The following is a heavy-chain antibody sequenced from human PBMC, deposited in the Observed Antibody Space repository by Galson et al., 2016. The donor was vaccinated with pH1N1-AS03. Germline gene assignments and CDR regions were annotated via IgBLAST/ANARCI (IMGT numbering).Heavy chain of an antibody. J-gene: IGHJ5*02. CDR2: IKSKADGGAA. D-gene: IGHD2-21*01. CDR3: ATEKVTGGEDYRGWFDP. V-gene: IGHV3-15*01. CDR1: GFTFSSAW. Sequence: SLRLSCAASGFTFSSAWVSWVRQAAGKGLEWVGRIKSKADGGAAAYAAHVEGRFIISRDDSKNTVYLQMNSLSTEDTAVYYCATEKVTGGEDYRGWFDPGGQGTLVTVSS.